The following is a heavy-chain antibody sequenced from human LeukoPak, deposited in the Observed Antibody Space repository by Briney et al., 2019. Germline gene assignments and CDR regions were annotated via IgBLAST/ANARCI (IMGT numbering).Heavy chain of an antibody. CDR1: GGSISSSSYY. J-gene: IGHJ3*02. CDR3: ASYPKGGVNAFDI. Sequence: SETLSLTCTVSGGSISSSSYYWGWIRQPPGKGLEWIGSIYYSGSTYYNPSLKSRVTISVDTSKNQFSLKLSSVTAADTAVYYCASYPKGGVNAFDIWGQGTMVTVSS. D-gene: IGHD2-21*01. CDR2: IYYSGST. V-gene: IGHV4-39*07.